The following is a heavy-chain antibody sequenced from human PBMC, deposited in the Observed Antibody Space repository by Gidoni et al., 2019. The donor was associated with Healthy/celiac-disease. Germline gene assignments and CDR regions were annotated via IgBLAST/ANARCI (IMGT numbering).Heavy chain of an antibody. CDR3: ARTGGVVVPAAMSNGMDV. J-gene: IGHJ6*02. CDR1: GFTFSSYE. Sequence: EVQLVESGGGLVQPGGSLRLSCAASGFTFSSYEMNWVRQAPGKGLEWVSYISSSGSTIYYADSVKGRFTISRDNAKNSLYLQMNSLRAEDTAVYYCARTGGVVVPAAMSNGMDVWGQGTTVTVSS. CDR2: ISSSGSTI. D-gene: IGHD2-2*01. V-gene: IGHV3-48*03.